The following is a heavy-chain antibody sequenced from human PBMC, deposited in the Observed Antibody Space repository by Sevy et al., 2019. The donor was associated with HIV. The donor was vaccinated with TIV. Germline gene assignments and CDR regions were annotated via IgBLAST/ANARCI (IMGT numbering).Heavy chain of an antibody. J-gene: IGHJ4*02. CDR2: IYYNDHI. V-gene: IGHV4-59*08. CDR3: AGENAWGRGYS. CDR1: GGSITSLY. Sequence: SETLSLTCTVSGGSITSLYWNWIRQPPGKGLEWIANIYYNDHINYNPSLKSRVTLSLDTSKNQFSLRPSSVTAADTAMYYCAGENAWGRGYSWGQGTLVTVSS. D-gene: IGHD1-26*01.